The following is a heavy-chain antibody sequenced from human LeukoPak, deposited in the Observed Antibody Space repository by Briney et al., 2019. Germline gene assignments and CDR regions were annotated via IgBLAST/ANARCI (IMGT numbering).Heavy chain of an antibody. J-gene: IGHJ3*02. D-gene: IGHD3-10*01. V-gene: IGHV3-7*01. CDR3: AREKTLLWFGDHTVLAFDI. CDR2: IKQDGSEK. Sequence: GGSLRLPCAASGFTFSSYWMSWVRQAPGKGLEWVANIKQDGSEKYYVDSVKGRFTISRDNAKNSLYLQMNSLRAEDTAVYYCAREKTLLWFGDHTVLAFDIWGQGTMVTVS. CDR1: GFTFSSYW.